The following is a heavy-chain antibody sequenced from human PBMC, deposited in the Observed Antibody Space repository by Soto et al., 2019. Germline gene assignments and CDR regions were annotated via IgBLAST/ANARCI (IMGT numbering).Heavy chain of an antibody. D-gene: IGHD2-2*01. V-gene: IGHV3-30-3*01. CDR3: ARNKGYCSSTSCYGGDYYYGMDV. J-gene: IGHJ6*02. CDR2: ISYDGSNK. Sequence: GGSLRLSCAASGFTFSSYAMHWVRQAPGKGLEWVAVISYDGSNKYYADSVKGRFTISRDNSKNTLYLQMNSLRAEDTAVYYCARNKGYCSSTSCYGGDYYYGMDVWGQGTTVTVSS. CDR1: GFTFSSYA.